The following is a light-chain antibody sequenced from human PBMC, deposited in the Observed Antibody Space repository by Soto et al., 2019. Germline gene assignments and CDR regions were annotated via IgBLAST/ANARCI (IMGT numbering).Light chain of an antibody. V-gene: IGLV2-14*01. CDR3: SSDTSNSTYV. CDR1: SSDVGGYNY. CDR2: EVS. Sequence: QSALTQPASVSGSPGQSITISCTGTSSDVGGYNYVSWYQQHPGKAPKLMIYEVSSRPSGVSYRFSASKSGNTASLTISGLQAEDEADYYGSSDTSNSTYVFGTGTKLTVL. J-gene: IGLJ1*01.